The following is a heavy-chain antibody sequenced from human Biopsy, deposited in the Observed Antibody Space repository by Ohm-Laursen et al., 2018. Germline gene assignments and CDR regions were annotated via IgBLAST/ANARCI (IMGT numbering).Heavy chain of an antibody. Sequence: AASVKVSCKASAYTLTDYYLHWVRQAPGQGLEWMGWINPDSGGTNYAQKFQGRVTMTRDTSISTVQMELSSLRSDDTAVYYCARVGFSSTWPPDRHDAFDIWGQGTMVTVSS. J-gene: IGHJ3*02. CDR2: INPDSGGT. D-gene: IGHD6-13*01. CDR3: ARVGFSSTWPPDRHDAFDI. V-gene: IGHV1-2*02. CDR1: AYTLTDYY.